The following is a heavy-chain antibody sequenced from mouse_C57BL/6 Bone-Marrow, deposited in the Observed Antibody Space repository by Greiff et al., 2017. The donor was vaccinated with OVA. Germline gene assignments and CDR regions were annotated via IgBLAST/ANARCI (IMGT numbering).Heavy chain of an antibody. CDR1: GFTFSSYA. D-gene: IGHD2-4*01. Sequence: EVKVVESGGGLVKPGGSLKLSCAASGFTFSSYAMSWVRQTPEKRLEWVATISDGGSYTYYPDNVKGRFTISRDNAKNNLYLQMSHLKSEDTAMYYCAEERDYDYDGDYAMDYWGQGTSVTVSS. CDR3: AEERDYDYDGDYAMDY. CDR2: ISDGGSYT. J-gene: IGHJ4*01. V-gene: IGHV5-4*03.